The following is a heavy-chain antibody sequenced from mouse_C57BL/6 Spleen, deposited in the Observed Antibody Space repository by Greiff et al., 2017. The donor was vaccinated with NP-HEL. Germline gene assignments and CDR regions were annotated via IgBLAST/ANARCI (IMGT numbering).Heavy chain of an antibody. J-gene: IGHJ1*03. CDR2: IHPTSGST. V-gene: IGHV1-64*01. CDR1: GYTFTSYW. Sequence: VQLQQPGAELVKPGASVKLSCKASGYTFTSYWMHWVKQRPGQGLEWIGMIHPTSGSTNYNEKFKSKATLTVDKSSSTAYMQLSSLTSEDSAVYYCARSLRNYGSSSFDVWGTGTTVTVSS. CDR3: ARSLRNYGSSSFDV. D-gene: IGHD1-1*01.